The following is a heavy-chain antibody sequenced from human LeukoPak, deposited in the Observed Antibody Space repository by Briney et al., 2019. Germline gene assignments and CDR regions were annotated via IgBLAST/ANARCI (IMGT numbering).Heavy chain of an antibody. D-gene: IGHD3-22*01. CDR1: GFTFSSYG. CDR3: AREGEGMIVIDY. CDR2: IWYDGSNK. V-gene: IGHV3-33*01. J-gene: IGHJ4*02. Sequence: GGSLRLSCAASGFTFSSYGMHWVRQAPGKGLEWVAVIWYDGSNKYYADSVKGRFTISRDNSKNTLYLQMNSLRAEDTTVYYCAREGEGMIVIDYWGQGTLVTVSS.